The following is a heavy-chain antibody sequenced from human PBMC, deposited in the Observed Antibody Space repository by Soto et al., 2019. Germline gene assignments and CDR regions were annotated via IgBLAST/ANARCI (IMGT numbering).Heavy chain of an antibody. D-gene: IGHD5-12*01. CDR2: IYDSGSS. CDR1: GGSVSSGDYF. Sequence: SETLSLTCTVSGGSVSSGDYFWSWIRQPPGKGLEWIGYIYDSGSSYYNPSLKSRVTMSVDTSKNQFSLKLRSVTAADTAMYYCAREKGYISGPKHFDSWGQGTLVTVS. V-gene: IGHV4-30-4*01. CDR3: AREKGYISGPKHFDS. J-gene: IGHJ4*02.